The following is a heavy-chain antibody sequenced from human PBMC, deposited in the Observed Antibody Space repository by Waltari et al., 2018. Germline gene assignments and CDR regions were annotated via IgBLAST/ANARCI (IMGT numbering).Heavy chain of an antibody. CDR2: IYSDGRT. J-gene: IGHJ6*02. Sequence: HAPLQESGPQLIKPSQTLALTCSVFDDSISSGDYYWSWIRQPAGKGLEWVGHIYSDGRTFSNPSLRTRVTISIDTSKNQFSLRLTSGTAADTALYFCARDAIFANYYYGMEVWGQGTTVTVSS. CDR3: ARDAIFANYYYGMEV. D-gene: IGHD3-3*01. CDR1: DDSISSGDYY. V-gene: IGHV4-61*02.